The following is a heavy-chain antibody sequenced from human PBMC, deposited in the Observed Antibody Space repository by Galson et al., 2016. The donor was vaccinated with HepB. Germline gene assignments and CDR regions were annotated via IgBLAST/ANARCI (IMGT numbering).Heavy chain of an antibody. J-gene: IGHJ4*02. D-gene: IGHD2-15*01. CDR1: GFTLSNYA. CDR2: ISGSGITT. V-gene: IGHV3-23*01. Sequence: SLRLSCAASGFTLSNYAMSWVRQAPGKGLEWVSDISGSGITTYYADSVKGRFTISRDNSKKTVYRQMNSLRAEDTAVYYCARLFGGYIDYWGQGTLVTVSS. CDR3: ARLFGGYIDY.